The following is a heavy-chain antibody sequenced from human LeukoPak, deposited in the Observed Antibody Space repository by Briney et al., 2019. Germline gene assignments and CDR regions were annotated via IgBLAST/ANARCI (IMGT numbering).Heavy chain of an antibody. Sequence: MGWINMYTANPAYAQGFTERFVFSLDTSVSTAYLEISNLKAEDTAVYYCARHDNDDDLDYWGQGTLVTVSS. D-gene: IGHD3-16*01. J-gene: IGHJ4*02. V-gene: IGHV7-4-1*02. CDR2: INMYTANP. CDR3: ARHDNDDDLDY.